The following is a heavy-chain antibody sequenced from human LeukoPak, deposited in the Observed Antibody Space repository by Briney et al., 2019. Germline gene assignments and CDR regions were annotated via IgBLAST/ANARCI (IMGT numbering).Heavy chain of an antibody. CDR2: IRSKANSYAT. V-gene: IGHV3-73*01. Sequence: TGGSLRLSCAASGFTFSGSAMHWVRQASGKGLEWVGRIRSKANSYATAYAASVKGRFTISRDDSKNTAYLQMNSLKTEDTAAYYCTRRIDGGLYSSGWYPYWGQGTLVTVSS. D-gene: IGHD6-19*01. CDR1: GFTFSGSA. J-gene: IGHJ4*02. CDR3: TRRIDGGLYSSGWYPY.